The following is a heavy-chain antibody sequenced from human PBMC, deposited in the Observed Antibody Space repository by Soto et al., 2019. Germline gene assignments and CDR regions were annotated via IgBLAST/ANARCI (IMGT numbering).Heavy chain of an antibody. V-gene: IGHV6-1*01. CDR1: GGRVSCNSAG. Sequence: HSQTPSPTCGITGGRVSCNSAGWSWVRQSPSRGLEWLGRTYYRSKWYYEYAVSVRGRITINPDTSKNQYSLQLNSVTPEDTAVYFCARGEQYSGRIFDYWGQGTLVTVS. CDR3: ARGEQYSGRIFDY. D-gene: IGHD1-26*01. J-gene: IGHJ4*01. CDR2: TYYRSKWYY.